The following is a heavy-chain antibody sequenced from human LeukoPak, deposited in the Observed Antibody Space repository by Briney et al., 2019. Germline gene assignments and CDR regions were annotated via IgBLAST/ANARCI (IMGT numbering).Heavy chain of an antibody. V-gene: IGHV3-53*01. J-gene: IGHJ2*01. CDR2: IYSGGST. CDR3: ARALVATMGWYFDL. CDR1: GFTVSSNY. D-gene: IGHD5-12*01. Sequence: PGGSLRLPCAASGFTVSSNYMSWVRQAPGKGLEWVSVIYSGGSTYYADSVKGRFTISRDNSKNTLYLQMNSLRAEDTAVYYCARALVATMGWYFDLWGRGTLVTVSS.